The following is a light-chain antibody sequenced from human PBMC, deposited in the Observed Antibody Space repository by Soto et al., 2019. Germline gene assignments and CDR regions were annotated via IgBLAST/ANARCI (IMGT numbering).Light chain of an antibody. V-gene: IGKV2-28*01. CDR1: ESLLSSNGYNY. Sequence: DTVMPRAPLAVLVTRGQSALISWRDRESLLSSNGYNYVDWYLQKPGQSPQPLIYLGCNRASGVPDRFSGSGSGTDFTLRITRVEAEDVGVYHCTPALQAPPTFGQGPKVDI. CDR3: TPALQAPPT. CDR2: LGC. J-gene: IGKJ1*01.